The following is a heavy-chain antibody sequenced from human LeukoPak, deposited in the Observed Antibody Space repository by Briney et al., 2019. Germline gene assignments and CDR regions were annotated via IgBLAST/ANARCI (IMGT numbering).Heavy chain of an antibody. V-gene: IGHV3-33*01. CDR3: ARDLGTTNYYFDY. Sequence: GGSLRLSCAASGFTFSYYGFHWVRQAPDKRLEWVALIWYDGSNKYYADSVKGRFTISRDNSKNTLYLQMNSLRAEDTAVYYCARDLGTTNYYFDYWGQGTLVTVSS. CDR1: GFTFSYYG. D-gene: IGHD1-26*01. J-gene: IGHJ4*02. CDR2: IWYDGSNK.